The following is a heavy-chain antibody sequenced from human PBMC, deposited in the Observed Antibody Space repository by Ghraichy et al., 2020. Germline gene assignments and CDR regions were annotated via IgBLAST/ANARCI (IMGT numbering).Heavy chain of an antibody. CDR3: ARRRQMWSAAEGDAFDI. J-gene: IGHJ3*02. V-gene: IGHV4-34*01. Sequence: SQTLSLTCAVYVGSFSGYYWSWIRQPPGKGLEWIGEINPPGTTNNSPSLKSRLTMLVDTSKNQFSLKLKSVTAADTAMYYCARRRQMWSAAEGDAFDIWGQGTMVTVSS. CDR1: VGSFSGYY. D-gene: IGHD2-21*01. CDR2: INPPGTT.